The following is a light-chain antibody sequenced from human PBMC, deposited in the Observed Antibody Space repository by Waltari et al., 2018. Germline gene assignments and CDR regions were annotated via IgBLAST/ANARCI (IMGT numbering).Light chain of an antibody. CDR1: QGISTS. CDR2: AAS. V-gene: IGKV1D-12*01. CDR3: QEADRFPPYT. Sequence: DIQMTQSPSSVSASVGDRVTITCRASQGISTSLAWYQHKPGKAPKLLIYAASSLQSGVPSRFSGSGSGTEFTLTINSLQPEDFATYYCQEADRFPPYTFGQGTKLEIK. J-gene: IGKJ2*01.